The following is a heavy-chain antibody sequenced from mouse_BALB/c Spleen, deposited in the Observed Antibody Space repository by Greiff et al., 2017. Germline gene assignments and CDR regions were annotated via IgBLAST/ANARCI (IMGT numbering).Heavy chain of an antibody. CDR2: IWGDGST. V-gene: IGHV2-6-7*01. Sequence: VQLVESGPGLVAPSQSLSITCTASGFSLTGYGVNWVRQPPGKGLEWLGMIWGDGSTDYNSALKSRLSISKDNSKSQVFLKMNSLQTDDTARYYCARDKGRGGNYYWYFDVWGAGTTVTVSS. CDR3: ARDKGRGGNYYWYFDV. CDR1: GFSLTGYG. J-gene: IGHJ1*01. D-gene: IGHD1-1*02.